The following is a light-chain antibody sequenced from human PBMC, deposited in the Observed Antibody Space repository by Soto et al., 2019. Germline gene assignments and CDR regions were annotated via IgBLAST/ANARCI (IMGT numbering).Light chain of an antibody. CDR3: QQYNNWPPWT. J-gene: IGKJ1*01. Sequence: EIVMTQSPATLSVSPGERATLSCRASQSVSSNLAWYQQKPGQAPRLLIYGASTRATGIPARFSGSGSGTEFTLTISSLQSEDCEVDYWQQYNNWPPWTFGQGTKVEIK. CDR2: GAS. CDR1: QSVSSN. V-gene: IGKV3-15*01.